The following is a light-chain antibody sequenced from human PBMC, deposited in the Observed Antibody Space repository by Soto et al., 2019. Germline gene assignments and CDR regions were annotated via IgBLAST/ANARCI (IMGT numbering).Light chain of an antibody. J-gene: IGLJ2*01. CDR3: CSYAGSSTFV. CDR2: EVS. V-gene: IGLV2-23*02. Sequence: QSALTQPASVSGSPGQSITISCTGTSSDVGSYNLVSWYQQHPGKAPKLMIYEVSKRPSGVSNRLSGSKSGNTASLTISGLPAEDEAYYYCCSYAGSSTFVFGGGTKLTVL. CDR1: SSDVGSYNL.